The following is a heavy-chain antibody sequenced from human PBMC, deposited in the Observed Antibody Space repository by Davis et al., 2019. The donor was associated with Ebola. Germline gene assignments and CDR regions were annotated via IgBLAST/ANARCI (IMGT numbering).Heavy chain of an antibody. CDR2: LSTTGGDT. Sequence: PGGSLRLSCAASGFTFSSCAMTWVRQAPGKGLEWVSVLSTTGGDTYYRDSVKGRFTISRDNSKDTLYLQMDSLRAEDTAVYYCAKGTPGNYGGRLDCWSQGTLVTVSS. CDR1: GFTFSSCA. CDR3: AKGTPGNYGGRLDC. V-gene: IGHV3-23*01. D-gene: IGHD4/OR15-4a*01. J-gene: IGHJ4*02.